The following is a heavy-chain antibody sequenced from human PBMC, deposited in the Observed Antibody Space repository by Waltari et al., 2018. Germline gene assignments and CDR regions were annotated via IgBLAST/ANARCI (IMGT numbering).Heavy chain of an antibody. CDR3: ALLGPSQGVSSGTDY. D-gene: IGHD3-10*01. CDR1: CGTFRSYA. CDR2: SIPIFGKA. J-gene: IGHJ4*02. V-gene: IGHV1-69*04. Sequence: QVQLVQSGADVQKPGSSVQVPCMAFCGTFRSYAISWGRPAPGQGFAWMRRSIPIFGKANYAHKCQGRVMITADKSTSAAYMELSSLRSEDTAVYYCALLGPSQGVSSGTDYWGQGTLVTFSS.